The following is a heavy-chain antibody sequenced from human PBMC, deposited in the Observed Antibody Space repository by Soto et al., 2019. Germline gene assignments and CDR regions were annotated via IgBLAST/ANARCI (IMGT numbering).Heavy chain of an antibody. D-gene: IGHD2-21*01. J-gene: IGHJ6*02. CDR3: ARDLSILHTNYGMDV. V-gene: IGHV4-4*07. CDR2: IYTSGST. CDR1: GGSISSYY. Sequence: SETLSLTCTVSGGSISSYYWSWIRQPAGKGLEWIGRIYTSGSTNYNPSLKSRVTMSVDTSKNQFSLKLSSVTAADTAVYYCARDLSILHTNYGMDVWGQGTTVTVSS.